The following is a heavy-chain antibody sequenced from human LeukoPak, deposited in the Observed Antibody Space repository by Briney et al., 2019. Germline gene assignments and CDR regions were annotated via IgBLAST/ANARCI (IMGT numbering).Heavy chain of an antibody. Sequence: GESLKISRKGSGYSFTSYWIGWVRQMPGKGLEWMGIIYPGDSDTRYSPSFQGQGTISADKSISTAYLQWSSLKASDTAMHYCARLDYDYVWGSSRPYNWFDPWGQGTLVTVSS. J-gene: IGHJ5*02. D-gene: IGHD3-16*02. CDR3: ARLDYDYVWGSSRPYNWFDP. CDR1: GYSFTSYW. CDR2: IYPGDSDT. V-gene: IGHV5-51*01.